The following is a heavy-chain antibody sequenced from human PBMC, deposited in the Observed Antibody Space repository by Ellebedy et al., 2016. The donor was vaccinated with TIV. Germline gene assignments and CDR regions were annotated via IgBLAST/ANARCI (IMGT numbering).Heavy chain of an antibody. D-gene: IGHD3-10*01. J-gene: IGHJ5*02. Sequence: SETLSLTXTVSGGSIYSYYWSRIRQPPGKGLEWIGYIYYSGSTNYNPTLKSRATISVDTSKNQFSLKLSSVTAADTAVYYCARVGENYYGSGNWFDPWGQGTLVTVSS. CDR1: GGSIYSYY. CDR2: IYYSGST. CDR3: ARVGENYYGSGNWFDP. V-gene: IGHV4-59*01.